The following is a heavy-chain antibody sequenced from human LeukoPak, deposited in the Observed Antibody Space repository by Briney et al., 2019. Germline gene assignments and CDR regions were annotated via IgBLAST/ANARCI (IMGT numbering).Heavy chain of an antibody. J-gene: IGHJ4*02. CDR3: ARQGGKGLWFGELFQPFDY. CDR2: IYYSGST. CDR1: GGPISSYY. D-gene: IGHD3-10*01. V-gene: IGHV4-59*08. Sequence: SEPLSLTCTVSGGPISSYYWSWIRQPPGKGLEWIGYIYYSGSTNYNPSLKSRVTRSVDTSKNQFSLKLSSVTAANTAVYYCARQGGKGLWFGELFQPFDYWGQGTLVTVSS.